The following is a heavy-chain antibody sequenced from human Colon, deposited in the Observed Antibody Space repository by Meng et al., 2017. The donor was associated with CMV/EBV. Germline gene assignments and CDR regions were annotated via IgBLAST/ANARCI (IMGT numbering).Heavy chain of an antibody. CDR2: INLGHGNT. V-gene: IGHV1-3*01. D-gene: IGHD5-12*01. Sequence: QVQLVQSGAEVKKPGASVMVSCKASGFTFTTYPIHWVRQAPEQRREWMGWINLGHGNTEYSPKFQSRITLTRDTSANIAYMDLSSLRSEDPAVYYCVRERGYNGYDYHRSFDYWGQGTLVTVSS. CDR1: GFTFTTYP. CDR3: VRERGYNGYDYHRSFDY. J-gene: IGHJ4*02.